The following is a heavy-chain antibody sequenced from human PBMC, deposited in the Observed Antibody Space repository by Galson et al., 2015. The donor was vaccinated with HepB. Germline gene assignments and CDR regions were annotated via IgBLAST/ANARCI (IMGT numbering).Heavy chain of an antibody. CDR2: INPSGGST. V-gene: IGHV1-46*03. D-gene: IGHD3-22*01. CDR3: ARDLGLYYYDSSGSY. CDR1: GYTFTSYY. Sequence: SVKVSCKASGYTFTSYYMHWVRQAPGQGLEWMGIINPSGGSTSYAQKFQGRVTMTRDTSTSTVYMELSSLRSEDTAVYYCARDLGLYYYDSSGSYWGQGTLVTVSS. J-gene: IGHJ4*02.